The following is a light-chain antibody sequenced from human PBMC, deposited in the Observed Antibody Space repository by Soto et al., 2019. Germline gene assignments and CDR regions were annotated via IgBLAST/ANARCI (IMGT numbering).Light chain of an antibody. CDR3: SSYTSSSTLVV. CDR2: GVT. Sequence: QSALTQPASVSGSPGQSITISCTGTSSDVGGYNYVSWYQQHPGKAPKLIIYGVTNRPSGVSNRFSGSKSGNTASLTISGLQAEDEADYYCSSYTSSSTLVVFGGGTKLTVL. V-gene: IGLV2-14*01. J-gene: IGLJ2*01. CDR1: SSDVGGYNY.